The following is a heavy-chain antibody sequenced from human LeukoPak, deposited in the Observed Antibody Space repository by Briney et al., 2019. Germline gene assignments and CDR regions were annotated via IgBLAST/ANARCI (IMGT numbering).Heavy chain of an antibody. Sequence: GGSLRLSCAASGFTFSSHWMNWVRQAPGKGLEWVANIKRDGNEKNYVDSVKGRFSISRDNAKNSLYLQMDSLRAEDTAVYYCAKEGAYPIITYDSWGQGALVTVSS. CDR2: IKRDGNEK. D-gene: IGHD3-10*01. CDR1: GFTFSSHW. CDR3: AKEGAYPIITYDS. J-gene: IGHJ5*01. V-gene: IGHV3-7*01.